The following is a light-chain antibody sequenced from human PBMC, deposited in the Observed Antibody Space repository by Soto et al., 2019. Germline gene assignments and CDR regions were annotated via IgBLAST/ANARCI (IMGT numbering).Light chain of an antibody. Sequence: EIGMTQSPATLAVYAGERATRSCRASQSVSSNLAWYQQKPSQAPRLLIYGASTRATGIPARFSGSGSGTESTLTISSLQSEDFAVYYCQQYNNWPPWTFGQGTKVDIK. CDR2: GAS. J-gene: IGKJ1*01. CDR1: QSVSSN. V-gene: IGKV3-15*01. CDR3: QQYNNWPPWT.